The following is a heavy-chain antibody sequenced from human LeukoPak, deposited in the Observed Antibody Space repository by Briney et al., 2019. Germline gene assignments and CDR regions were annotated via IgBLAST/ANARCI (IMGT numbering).Heavy chain of an antibody. V-gene: IGHV1-46*01. D-gene: IGHD4-17*01. J-gene: IGHJ4*02. CDR1: GYTFTSYY. CDR3: ARGYGDYAY. CDR2: INPSGGST. Sequence: ASVKFSCKASGYTFTSYYMHWVRQAPGQGLEWMGIINPSGGSTTYAQKFQGRVTITRDTSTSTVYMELSSLRYEDTAVYYCARGYGDYAYWGQGTLVTVSS.